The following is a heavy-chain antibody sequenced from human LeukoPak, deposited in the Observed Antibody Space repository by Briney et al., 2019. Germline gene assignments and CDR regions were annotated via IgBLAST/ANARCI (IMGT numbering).Heavy chain of an antibody. V-gene: IGHV4-34*01. Sequence: PSETLSLTCAVYGGSFSGYYWSWIRQPPGKGLEWIGEINHSGSSNYNPSLKSRVTISVDTSKNQFSLKLSSVTAADTAVYYCARLWELAVIDYWGQGTLVTVSS. CDR1: GGSFSGYY. CDR3: ARLWELAVIDY. J-gene: IGHJ4*02. D-gene: IGHD1-26*01. CDR2: INHSGSS.